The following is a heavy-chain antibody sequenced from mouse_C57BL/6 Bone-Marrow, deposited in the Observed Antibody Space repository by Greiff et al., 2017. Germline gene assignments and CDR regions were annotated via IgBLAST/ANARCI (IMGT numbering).Heavy chain of an antibody. V-gene: IGHV1-69*01. D-gene: IGHD3-2*02. CDR1: GYTFTSYW. Sequence: QVQLQQPGAELVMPGASVKLSCKASGYTFTSYWMHWVKQRPGQGLEWIGEIDPSDSYTNYNQKFKGKSTLTVDKSSSTAYMQLSSMTSEDSAVYYCAIGSSGLAWFAYWGQGTLVTVSA. J-gene: IGHJ3*01. CDR2: IDPSDSYT. CDR3: AIGSSGLAWFAY.